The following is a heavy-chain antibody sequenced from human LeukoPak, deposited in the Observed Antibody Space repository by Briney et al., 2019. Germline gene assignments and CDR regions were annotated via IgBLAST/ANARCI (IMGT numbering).Heavy chain of an antibody. D-gene: IGHD3-22*01. CDR3: ARGGWVITRRGAFDI. Sequence: GASVKVSCKASGYTFTIYYMHWVRQAPGQGLEWMGIINPSGGSTSYAQKFQGRVTMTRDTSTSTVYMELSSLRSEDTAVYYCARGGWVITRRGAFDIWGQGTMVTVSS. CDR1: GYTFTIYY. V-gene: IGHV1-46*01. J-gene: IGHJ3*02. CDR2: INPSGGST.